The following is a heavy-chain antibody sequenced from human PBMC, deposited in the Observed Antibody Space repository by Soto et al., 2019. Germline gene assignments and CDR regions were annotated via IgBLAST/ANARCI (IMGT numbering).Heavy chain of an antibody. V-gene: IGHV2-5*01. CDR2: IYWNDDK. Sequence: SGPTLVNPTQTLTLTCTFSGFSLSTSGVGVGWIRQPPGKALEWLALIYWNDDKRYSPSLKSRLTITKDTSKNQVVLTMTNMDPVDTATYYCAHRRGSSSSGISHSNYGMDVWGQGTTVTVSS. D-gene: IGHD6-6*01. J-gene: IGHJ6*02. CDR3: AHRRGSSSSGISHSNYGMDV. CDR1: GFSLSTSGVG.